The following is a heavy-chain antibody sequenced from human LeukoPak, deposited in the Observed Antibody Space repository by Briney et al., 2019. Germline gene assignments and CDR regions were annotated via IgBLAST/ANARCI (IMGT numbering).Heavy chain of an antibody. Sequence: PSETLSLTCTVSGGSLSSTSYYWVWIRQPPGKGLEWIGNIYYNENTYYNPSLKSRVTISVDTSKNQLSLKLSSVTAADTAVYYCARGERAILGGGDYFDYWGQGTLVTVSS. J-gene: IGHJ4*02. V-gene: IGHV4-39*07. CDR3: ARGERAILGGGDYFDY. CDR2: IYYNENT. D-gene: IGHD3-3*01. CDR1: GGSLSSTSYY.